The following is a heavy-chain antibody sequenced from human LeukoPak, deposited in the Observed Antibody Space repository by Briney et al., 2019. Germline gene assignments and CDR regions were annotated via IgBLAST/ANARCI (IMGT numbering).Heavy chain of an antibody. D-gene: IGHD2-2*02. V-gene: IGHV4-31*03. J-gene: IGHJ5*02. CDR2: IYYSGST. CDR1: GGSISSGGYY. Sequence: TLSLTCTVSGGSISSGGYYWSWIRQHPGKGLEWIGYIYYSGSTYYNPSLKSRVTISVDTSKNQFSLKLSSVTAADTAVYYCARGLKGVPAAIHWFDPWGQGTLVTVSS. CDR3: ARGLKGVPAAIHWFDP.